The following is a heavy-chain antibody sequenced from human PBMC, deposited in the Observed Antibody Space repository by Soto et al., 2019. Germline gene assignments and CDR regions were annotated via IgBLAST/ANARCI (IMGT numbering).Heavy chain of an antibody. D-gene: IGHD6-19*01. CDR2: IKSKAAGGTT. CDR1: GXTFSEAW. CDR3: TTDSPVAGGGPL. J-gene: IGHJ4*02. V-gene: IGHV3-15*07. Sequence: EVQLVESGGGLVKPGGSLRLSCAASGXTFSEAWMNWVRQAPGKGLEWVGRIKSKAAGGTTDYVAPVKGRFTISRDDSTNTLFLQMNSLKTEDTAXYYCTTDSPVAGGGPLWGQGTLVTVSS.